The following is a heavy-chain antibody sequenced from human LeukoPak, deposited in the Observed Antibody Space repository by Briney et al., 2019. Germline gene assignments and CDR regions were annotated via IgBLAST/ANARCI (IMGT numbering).Heavy chain of an antibody. D-gene: IGHD5-24*01. Sequence: SVKVSCKASGGSCSSYAISWVRQAPGQGLEWMGRIIPILDEASYAQKFQGRVTITTDESTSTAYMELSSLRSEDTAVYYCARSLEMATMGVLFYWGQGTLVTVSS. V-gene: IGHV1-69*11. CDR1: GGSCSSYA. J-gene: IGHJ4*02. CDR3: ARSLEMATMGVLFY. CDR2: IIPILDEA.